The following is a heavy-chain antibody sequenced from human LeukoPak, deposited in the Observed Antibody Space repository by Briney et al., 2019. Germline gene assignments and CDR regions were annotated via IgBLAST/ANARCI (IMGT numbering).Heavy chain of an antibody. J-gene: IGHJ4*02. CDR1: GFTFSSYS. CDR2: FGTRSTSI. CDR3: AREVSEGFDF. D-gene: IGHD3-22*01. V-gene: IGHV3-21*01. Sequence: GGSLRLSCAASGFTFSSYSMNWIRQAPGKGLEWVSSFGTRSTSIYHAGSVKGRFAISRDNAKNSLYLQMNSLRAEDTALYYCAREVSEGFDFWGQGTLVTVSS.